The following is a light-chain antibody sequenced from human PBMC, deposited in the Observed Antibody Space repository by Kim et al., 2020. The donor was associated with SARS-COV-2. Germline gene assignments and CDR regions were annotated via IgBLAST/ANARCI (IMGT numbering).Light chain of an antibody. V-gene: IGLV3-19*01. J-gene: IGLJ2*01. Sequence: SSELTQDPAVSVALGQTVRITCQGDSLRSYYASWYQQKPGQAPVLVIYGKNNRPSGIPDRFSGSSSGNTASLTITGAQAEDEADYSCNSRDRSGNRVFGG. CDR2: GKN. CDR1: SLRSYY. CDR3: NSRDRSGNRV.